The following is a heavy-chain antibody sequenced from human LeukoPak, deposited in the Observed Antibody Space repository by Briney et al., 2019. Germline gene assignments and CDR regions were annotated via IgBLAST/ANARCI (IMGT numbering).Heavy chain of an antibody. Sequence: SETLSLTCTVSGGSISSYYWSWIRQPAGKGLEWIGRIYTSGSTNYNPSLKSRVIMSVDTSKNQFSLKLSSVTAADTAVYYCARDSVVVITTDYYYGMDVWGQGTTVTVSS. J-gene: IGHJ6*02. D-gene: IGHD3-22*01. V-gene: IGHV4-4*07. CDR1: GGSISSYY. CDR3: ARDSVVVITTDYYYGMDV. CDR2: IYTSGST.